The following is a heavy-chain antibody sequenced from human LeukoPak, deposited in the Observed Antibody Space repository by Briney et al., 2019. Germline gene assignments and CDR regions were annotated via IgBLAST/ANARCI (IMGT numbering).Heavy chain of an antibody. CDR3: ARGLTMVRGVIIPY. D-gene: IGHD3-10*01. V-gene: IGHV1-8*01. Sequence: GASVKVSCKASGYTLTSYDINWVRQATGQGLEWMGWMNPNSGNTGYAQKFQGRVTMTRNTSISTAYMELSSLRSEDTAVYYCARGLTMVRGVIIPYWGQGTLVTVSS. CDR1: GYTLTSYD. CDR2: MNPNSGNT. J-gene: IGHJ4*02.